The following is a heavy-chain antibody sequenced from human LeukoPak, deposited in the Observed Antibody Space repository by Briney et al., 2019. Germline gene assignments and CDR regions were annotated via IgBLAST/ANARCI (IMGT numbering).Heavy chain of an antibody. CDR3: ARETNTMIRYFDY. V-gene: IGHV4-30-4*08. Sequence: SETLSLTCTVSGGSFSNTNYYWAWIRLPPGKGLEWIGYIYYSGSTYYNPSLKSRVTISVDTSKNQFSLKLSSVTAADTAVYYCARETNTMIRYFDYWGQGTLVTVSS. CDR2: IYYSGST. D-gene: IGHD3-22*01. CDR1: GGSFSNTNYY. J-gene: IGHJ4*02.